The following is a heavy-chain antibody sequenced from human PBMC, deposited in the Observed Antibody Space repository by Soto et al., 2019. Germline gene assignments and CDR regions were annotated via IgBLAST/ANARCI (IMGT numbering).Heavy chain of an antibody. Sequence: QVELVQSGAEVKKPGASVKVSCQASEVTFTHYDINWVRQATGQGLEWMGWMNPNTGNIDYAHKFQGRVTMTSDTATRTVYMELSSLRSDDTAVYYCVRRVASGHRSWFDPWGHGTLVTVSS. V-gene: IGHV1-8*01. CDR1: EVTFTHYD. CDR3: VRRVASGHRSWFDP. CDR2: MNPNTGNI. J-gene: IGHJ5*02. D-gene: IGHD2-21*01.